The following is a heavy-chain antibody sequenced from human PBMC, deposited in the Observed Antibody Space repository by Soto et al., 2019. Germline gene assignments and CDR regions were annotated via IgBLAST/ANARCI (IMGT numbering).Heavy chain of an antibody. J-gene: IGHJ5*02. D-gene: IGHD3-10*01. CDR1: GYTFTSYG. CDR3: AREARAYYGSGSYYPYNWFDP. Sequence: QVPLVQSGAEVKKPGASVKVSCKASGYTFTSYGISWVRQAPGQGLEWMGWISAYNGNTNYAQKLQGRVTMTTDTSTNTAYMELRSLRSDDTAVYYCAREARAYYGSGSYYPYNWFDPWGQGTLVTVSS. CDR2: ISAYNGNT. V-gene: IGHV1-18*01.